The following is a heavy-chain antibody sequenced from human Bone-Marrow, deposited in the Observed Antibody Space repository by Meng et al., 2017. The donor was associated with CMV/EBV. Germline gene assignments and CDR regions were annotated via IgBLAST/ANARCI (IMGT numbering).Heavy chain of an antibody. Sequence: GESLKISCAASGFTFSGSAMHWVRQAPGKGLEWVTVISYDGSNKYYADSVEGRFTISRDNSKNTLYLQMNSLRAEDTAVYYCARRHCGGNCFTYAMDVWGQGTTVTVSS. D-gene: IGHD2-21*01. CDR1: GFTFSGSA. CDR3: ARRHCGGNCFTYAMDV. V-gene: IGHV3-30*04. J-gene: IGHJ6*02. CDR2: ISYDGSNK.